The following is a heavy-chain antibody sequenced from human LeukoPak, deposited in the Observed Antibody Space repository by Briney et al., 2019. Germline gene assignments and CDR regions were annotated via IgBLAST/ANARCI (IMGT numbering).Heavy chain of an antibody. CDR2: INSISTYI. CDR3: ARDIADTGAIDAFDL. J-gene: IGHJ3*01. V-gene: IGHV3-21*01. D-gene: IGHD5-18*01. CDR1: GFTFSSSS. Sequence: GGSLRLSCVASGFTFSSSSMNWVRQAPGKGLEWVSSINSISTYIYYADSLRGRFTIPRENADNSLYLQMNSLRAEDTAVYYCARDIADTGAIDAFDLWGQGTMVTVSS.